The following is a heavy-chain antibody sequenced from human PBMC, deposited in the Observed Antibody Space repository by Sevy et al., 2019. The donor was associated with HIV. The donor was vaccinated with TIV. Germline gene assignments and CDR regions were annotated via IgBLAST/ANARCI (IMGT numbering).Heavy chain of an antibody. V-gene: IGHV3-48*03. J-gene: IGHJ6*02. Sequence: GGSLRLSCAASGFTFSSYEMNWVRQAPGKGLEWVSYISSSGSTIYYADSVKGRFTISRDNAKNSLYLQMNSLRAEDTAVYYCARDRAYGMDVWGQGTTVTVSS. D-gene: IGHD3-10*01. CDR1: GFTFSSYE. CDR3: ARDRAYGMDV. CDR2: ISSSGSTI.